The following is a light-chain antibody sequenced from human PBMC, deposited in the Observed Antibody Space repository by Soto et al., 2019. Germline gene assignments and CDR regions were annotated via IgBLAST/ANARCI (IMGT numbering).Light chain of an antibody. CDR2: GAS. Sequence: EKVITQYPGTLSLSPGDRATLSCRASQSVSSSYLAWYQQKPGQAPRLLIYGASSRATGIPDRFSGSGSGTDFTLTISRLEPEDFAVYYCQQYGSSPRTFGQGTKVDI. CDR3: QQYGSSPRT. V-gene: IGKV3-20*01. CDR1: QSVSSSY. J-gene: IGKJ1*01.